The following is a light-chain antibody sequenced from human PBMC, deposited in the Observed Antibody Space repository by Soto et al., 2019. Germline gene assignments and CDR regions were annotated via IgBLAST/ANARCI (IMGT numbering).Light chain of an antibody. CDR2: GAS. Sequence: EIVMTQSPATLSVSPGERVTLSCRASQSISSNLAWYQQKPGQAPSLLFYGASTRASGVPARFSDSGSGTEFTLTISSLQSEDFAVYYCHQYGGWPRTFGQGTKVEI. V-gene: IGKV3-15*01. J-gene: IGKJ1*01. CDR1: QSISSN. CDR3: HQYGGWPRT.